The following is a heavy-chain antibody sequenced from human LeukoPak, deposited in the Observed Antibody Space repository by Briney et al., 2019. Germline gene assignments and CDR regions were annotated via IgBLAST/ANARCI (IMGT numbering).Heavy chain of an antibody. Sequence: PSETLSLTCTVSGGSISSYYWSWIRQPPGKGLEWIGYIYYSGSTNYNPSLKSRVTISVDTSKNQFSLKLSSVTAADTAVYYCAGHHYDAGLARYFDLWGRGTLVTVSS. J-gene: IGHJ2*01. CDR3: AGHHYDAGLARYFDL. D-gene: IGHD3-22*01. CDR1: GGSISSYY. V-gene: IGHV4-59*01. CDR2: IYYSGST.